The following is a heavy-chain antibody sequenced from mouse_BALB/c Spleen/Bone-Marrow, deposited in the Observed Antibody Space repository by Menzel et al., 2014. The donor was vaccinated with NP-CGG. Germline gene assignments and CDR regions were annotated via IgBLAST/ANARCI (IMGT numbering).Heavy chain of an antibody. CDR3: ARGNYYFDY. Sequence: VQLQQSGAELVKPGASVKLSCTASGFNIKDTYMHWVKQRPKQGLEWIGRIDPANGNTKFDPKFQGKVTITADTSSNTAYLQLSSLTSEDTAVYYCARGNYYFDYCGQGTTLTVSS. CDR2: IDPANGNT. J-gene: IGHJ2*01. D-gene: IGHD2-1*01. CDR1: GFNIKDTY. V-gene: IGHV14-3*02.